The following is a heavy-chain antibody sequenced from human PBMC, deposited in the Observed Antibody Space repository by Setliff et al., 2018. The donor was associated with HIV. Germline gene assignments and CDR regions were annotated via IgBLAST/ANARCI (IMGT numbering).Heavy chain of an antibody. CDR1: GGSFSGYY. CDR3: AREYSGSYFFDY. CDR2: IDHRGST. Sequence: PSETLSLTCAVYGGSFSGYYWSWIRQPPGKGLEWIGEIDHRGSTNYNPSLKSRVTISVDTSKNQFSLNLNSVTPADTAVYYCAREYSGSYFFDYWGQGTLVTVSS. J-gene: IGHJ4*02. V-gene: IGHV4-34*01. D-gene: IGHD1-26*01.